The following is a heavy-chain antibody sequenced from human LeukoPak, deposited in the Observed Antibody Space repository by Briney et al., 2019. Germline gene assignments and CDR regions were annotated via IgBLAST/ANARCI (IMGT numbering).Heavy chain of an antibody. V-gene: IGHV4-34*01. J-gene: IGHJ1*01. D-gene: IGHD1-26*01. Sequence: SETLSLTCAVYGGSFSGYYWSWIRQPPGKGLEWIGEINHSGSTNYNPSLKSRVTISVDTSKNQFSLKLSSVTAADTAVYYCARGLFFRRRSYQLAEYFQHWGQGTPVTVSS. CDR2: INHSGST. CDR1: GGSFSGYY. CDR3: ARGLFFRRRSYQLAEYFQH.